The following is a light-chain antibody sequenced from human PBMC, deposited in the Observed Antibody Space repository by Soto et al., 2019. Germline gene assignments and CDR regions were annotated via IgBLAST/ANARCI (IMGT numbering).Light chain of an antibody. CDR3: AAWDNSLRAGV. CDR1: SSNIGSNY. Sequence: QSLLTQPPSVSAAPGQKVTISCSGSSSNIGSNYVSWYQQLPGTAPKLLIYEDNKRPSGIPDRFSGSKSGTSATLGITGLQTGDEAEYYCAAWDNSLRAGVFGGGTKVTVL. V-gene: IGLV1-51*02. J-gene: IGLJ2*01. CDR2: EDN.